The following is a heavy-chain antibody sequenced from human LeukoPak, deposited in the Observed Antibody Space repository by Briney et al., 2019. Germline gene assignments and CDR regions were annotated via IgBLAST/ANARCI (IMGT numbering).Heavy chain of an antibody. D-gene: IGHD3-3*01. CDR3: ARDPPRYYDFWSGYYTGDY. CDR1: GFTVSSNY. Sequence: GGSLRLSCAASGFTVSSNYMSWVRQAPGKGLEWVSSISSSSSYIYYADSVKGRFTISRDNAKNSLYLQMNSLRAEDTAVYYCARDPPRYYDFWSGYYTGDYWGQGTLVTVSS. CDR2: ISSSSSYI. V-gene: IGHV3-21*01. J-gene: IGHJ4*02.